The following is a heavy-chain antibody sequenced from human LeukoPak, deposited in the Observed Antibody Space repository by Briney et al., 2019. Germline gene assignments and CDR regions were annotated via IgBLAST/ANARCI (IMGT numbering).Heavy chain of an antibody. Sequence: SETLSLTCTVSGGSISSYYWSWIRQPAGKGLEWIGRIYTSGSTNYNPSLKSRVTMSVDTSKNQFSLKLSSVTAADTAVYYCARDLDASGWCSFDYWGQGTLVTVSS. CDR3: ARDLDASGWCSFDY. CDR1: GGSISSYY. D-gene: IGHD6-19*01. V-gene: IGHV4-4*07. CDR2: IYTSGST. J-gene: IGHJ4*02.